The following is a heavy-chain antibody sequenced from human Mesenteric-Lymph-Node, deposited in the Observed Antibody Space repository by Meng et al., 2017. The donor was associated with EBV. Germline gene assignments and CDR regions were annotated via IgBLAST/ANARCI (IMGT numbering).Heavy chain of an antibody. CDR3: ARAGSVGWSELDY. V-gene: IGHV4-34*01. Sequence: QGQRQQGAARFWNPPETQAATCVVYVGSFGGYCWSWIRQPPGKGLEWIGEISHSGRTNYNPSLKSRVSLSVDTSKNQFSLKLSSVTAADTAVYYCARAGSVGWSELDYWGQGTLVTVSS. D-gene: IGHD6-19*01. J-gene: IGHJ4*02. CDR2: ISHSGRT. CDR1: VGSFGGYC.